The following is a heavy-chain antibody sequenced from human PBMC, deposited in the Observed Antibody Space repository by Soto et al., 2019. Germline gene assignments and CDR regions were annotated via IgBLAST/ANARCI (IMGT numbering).Heavy chain of an antibody. Sequence: GGSLRLSCAASGFTFSSYGMHWVRQAPGKGLEWVAVISYDGSNKYYADSVKGRFTISRDNSKNTLYLQMNSLRAEDTAVYYCAKEKKKAYCGGDCDPLYYYYGMDVWGQGTTVTVSS. CDR1: GFTFSSYG. CDR2: ISYDGSNK. V-gene: IGHV3-30*18. D-gene: IGHD2-21*02. J-gene: IGHJ6*02. CDR3: AKEKKKAYCGGDCDPLYYYYGMDV.